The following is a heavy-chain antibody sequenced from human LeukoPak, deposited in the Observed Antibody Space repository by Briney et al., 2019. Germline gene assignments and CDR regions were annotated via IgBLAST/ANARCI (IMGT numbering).Heavy chain of an antibody. V-gene: IGHV3-66*01. D-gene: IGHD2-21*01. CDR2: IYSGGST. CDR3: ASGFGDPFDY. J-gene: IGHJ4*02. Sequence: GGSLRLSCAVSGFPFSSYGMNWVRQAPGKGLEWVSVIYSGGSTYYADSVKGRFTISRDNSKNTLYLQMNSLRAEDTAVYYCASGFGDPFDYWGQGTLVTVSS. CDR1: GFPFSSYG.